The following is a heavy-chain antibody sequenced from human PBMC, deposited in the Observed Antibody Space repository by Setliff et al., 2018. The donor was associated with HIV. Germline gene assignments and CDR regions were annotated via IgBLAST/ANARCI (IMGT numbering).Heavy chain of an antibody. CDR1: GGTFSIYA. J-gene: IGHJ6*02. CDR3: ARGGVCTSTSCGGNYYYGMDV. D-gene: IGHD2-2*01. Sequence: SVKVSCKASGGTFSIYAISWVRQAPGQGLEWMGGIIPILGMSIYAQKFQGRVTITTDESTSTAYMELSSLRSDDTAVYYCARGGVCTSTSCGGNYYYGMDVWGQGTTGTSP. CDR2: IIPILGMS. V-gene: IGHV1-69*10.